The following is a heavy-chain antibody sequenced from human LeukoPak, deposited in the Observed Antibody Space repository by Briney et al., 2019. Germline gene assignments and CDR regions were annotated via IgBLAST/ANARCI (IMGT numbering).Heavy chain of an antibody. D-gene: IGHD6-6*01. CDR2: IYYSGST. CDR1: GGSISSGDYY. J-gene: IGHJ4*02. CDR3: ARESEAARGYFDY. Sequence: SQTLSLTCTVSGGSISSGDYYWSWIRQPPGKGLEGIGYIYYSGSTYYNPSLKSRVTISVDTSKNQFSLKLSSVTAADTAVYYCARESEAARGYFDYWGQGTLVTVSS. V-gene: IGHV4-30-4*01.